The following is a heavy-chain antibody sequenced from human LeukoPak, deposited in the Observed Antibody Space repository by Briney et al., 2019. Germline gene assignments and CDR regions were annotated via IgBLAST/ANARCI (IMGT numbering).Heavy chain of an antibody. CDR1: GFIVSSNS. D-gene: IGHD6-19*01. CDR3: AKPEKGAVAFDI. Sequence: GGSLRLSCKVSGFIVSSNSWSWVRQAPGKGLEWVSAISGSGGSTYYADSVKGRFTISRDNSKNTLYLQMNSLRAEDTAVYYCAKPEKGAVAFDIWGQGTMVTVSS. J-gene: IGHJ3*02. V-gene: IGHV3-23*01. CDR2: ISGSGGST.